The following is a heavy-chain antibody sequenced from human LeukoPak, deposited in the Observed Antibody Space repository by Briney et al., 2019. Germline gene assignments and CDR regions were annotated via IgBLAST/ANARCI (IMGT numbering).Heavy chain of an antibody. D-gene: IGHD3-3*01. V-gene: IGHV4-34*01. J-gene: IGHJ3*02. CDR2: INHSGST. CDR1: GGSFSGYY. CDR3: ARGGGNYDFWSGYYAYAFDI. Sequence: SETLSLTCAVYGGSFSGYYWSWIRQPPGKGLELIGEINHSGSTNYNPSLKSRVTISVDTSKNQFSLKLSSVTAADTAVYYCARGGGNYDFWSGYYAYAFDIWGQGTMVTVSS.